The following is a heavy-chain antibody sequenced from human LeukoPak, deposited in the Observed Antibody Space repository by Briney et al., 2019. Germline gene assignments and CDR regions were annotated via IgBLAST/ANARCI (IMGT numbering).Heavy chain of an antibody. V-gene: IGHV4-39*01. CDR2: IYYSGST. Sequence: PSETLSLTCTVSGGSISSSSYYWGWIRQPPGKGLEWIGSIYYSGSTYYNPSLKSRVTISVDTSKNQFSLNLSSVTAADTAVYYCATHRDGYTYLFDFWGRGTLVTVSS. CDR1: GGSISSSSYY. J-gene: IGHJ4*02. D-gene: IGHD5-24*01. CDR3: ATHRDGYTYLFDF.